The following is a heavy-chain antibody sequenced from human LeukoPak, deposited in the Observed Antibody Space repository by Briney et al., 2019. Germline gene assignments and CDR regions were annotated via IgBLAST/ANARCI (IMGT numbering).Heavy chain of an antibody. J-gene: IGHJ4*02. CDR2: IYYSGST. V-gene: IGHV4-39*01. D-gene: IGHD6-19*01. Sequence: PSETLSLTCTVSGGSISSSPYYWGWIRQPPGKGLEWIGNIYYSGSTYYNPSLKTRVTISVDTSKNQFSLKLTSVTAADTAVYYCARHASVDGNWPRPLNYWGQGSLVTVSS. CDR3: ARHASVDGNWPRPLNY. CDR1: GGSISSSPYY.